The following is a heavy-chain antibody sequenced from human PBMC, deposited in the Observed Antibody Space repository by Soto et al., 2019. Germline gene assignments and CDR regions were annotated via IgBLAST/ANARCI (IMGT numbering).Heavy chain of an antibody. CDR1: GGSVSSGSYY. Sequence: PSETLSLTSTVSGGSVSSGSYYWSWIRQPPGKGLDWIGYIYYSGSTNYNPSLKSRVTISVDTSKNQFSLKLSSVTAADTAVYYCARESPYYYGSGSLSAYYFDYWGQGTLVTVSS. D-gene: IGHD3-10*01. J-gene: IGHJ4*02. V-gene: IGHV4-61*01. CDR3: ARESPYYYGSGSLSAYYFDY. CDR2: IYYSGST.